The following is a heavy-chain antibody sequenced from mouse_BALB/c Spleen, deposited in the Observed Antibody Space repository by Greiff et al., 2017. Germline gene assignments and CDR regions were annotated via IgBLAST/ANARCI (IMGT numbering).Heavy chain of an antibody. CDR1: GFSLSTSGMG. V-gene: IGHV8-8*01. D-gene: IGHD4-1*02. J-gene: IGHJ2*01. CDR2: IWWDDVK. CDR3: ARINWDERTFDY. Sequence: KQSGPGLLQPSQTLSLTCSFSGFSLSTSGMGVGWLRQPSGKVLEWLAHIWWDDVKRYNPALKSRLTISKDTSRSQVFLKIASMDTADTATYYCARINWDERTFDYWGQGTTLTVSA.